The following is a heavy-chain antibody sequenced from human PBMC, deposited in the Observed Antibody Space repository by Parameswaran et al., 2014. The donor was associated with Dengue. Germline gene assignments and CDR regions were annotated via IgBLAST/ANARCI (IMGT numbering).Heavy chain of an antibody. CDR2: IYYSGST. V-gene: IGHV4-39*01. CDR1: GGSISSSSYY. J-gene: IGHJ5*02. Sequence: ASETLSLTCTVSGGSISSSSYYWGWIRQPPGKGLEWIGSIYYSGSTYYNPSLKSRVTISVDTSKNQFSLKLSSVTAADTAVYYCARLLLFSGSYYGWYNWFDPWGQGTMVTVSS. D-gene: IGHD1-26*01. CDR3: ARLLLFSGSYYGWYNWFDP.